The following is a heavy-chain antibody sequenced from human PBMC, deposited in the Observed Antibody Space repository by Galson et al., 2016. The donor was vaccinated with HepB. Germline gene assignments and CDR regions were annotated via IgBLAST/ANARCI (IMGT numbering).Heavy chain of an antibody. CDR2: ISSSSSYI. CDR1: GFTFSSYS. V-gene: IGHV3-21*01. Sequence: SLRLSCAASGFTFSSYSMNWVRQAPGKGLEWVSSISSSSSYIYYADSVKGRFTISRDNAKNSLYLQMNSLRAEDTAVYYCARAEWELADAFDIWGQGTLVTVSS. J-gene: IGHJ3*02. CDR3: ARAEWELADAFDI. D-gene: IGHD1-26*01.